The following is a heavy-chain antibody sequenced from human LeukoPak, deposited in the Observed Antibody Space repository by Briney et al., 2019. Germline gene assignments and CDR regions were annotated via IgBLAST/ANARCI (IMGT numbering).Heavy chain of an antibody. D-gene: IGHD3-9*01. V-gene: IGHV1-3*03. J-gene: IGHJ4*02. CDR3: ARVGTHFYDILTGYFFSDY. CDR2: INAGNCNT. CDR1: GYTFTGYY. Sequence: ASVTVSCKASGYTFTGYYMHWVRQARGQGLEWMGWINAGNCNTKYSQEFQRRVTITRYTSASTAYMELSSLRSEDMAVYYCARVGTHFYDILTGYFFSDYWGQGTLVTVSS.